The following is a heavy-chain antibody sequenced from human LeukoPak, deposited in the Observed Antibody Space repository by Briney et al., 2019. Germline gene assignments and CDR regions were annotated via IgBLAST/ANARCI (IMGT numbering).Heavy chain of an antibody. CDR1: GGSISSYY. Sequence: SEALSLTCTVSGGSISSYYWSWVRQPPGKGLEWIGYIHYSGSTNYNPSLKSRVTISVDTSKNQFSLKLSSVTAADTAVYYCARELGYDDDYWGQGTLVTVSS. V-gene: IGHV4-59*01. D-gene: IGHD3-3*01. CDR3: ARELGYDDDY. J-gene: IGHJ4*02. CDR2: IHYSGST.